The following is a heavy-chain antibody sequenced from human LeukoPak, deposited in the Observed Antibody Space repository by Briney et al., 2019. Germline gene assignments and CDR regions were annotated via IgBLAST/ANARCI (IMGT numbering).Heavy chain of an antibody. CDR2: IRYDGSDK. CDR1: GFTFSTYG. J-gene: IGHJ3*01. D-gene: IGHD6-13*01. V-gene: IGHV3-30*02. CDR3: AKDWIAAP. Sequence: GGSLRLSCAASGFTFSTYGMHWVRQAPGKGLEWVAFIRYDGSDKYYADSVKGRFTISRDNSKNTLSLQMNSLRAEDTAVYYCAKDWIAAPWGQGTMVTVSS.